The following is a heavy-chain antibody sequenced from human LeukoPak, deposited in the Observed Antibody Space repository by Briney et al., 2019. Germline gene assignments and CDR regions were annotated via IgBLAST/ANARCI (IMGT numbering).Heavy chain of an antibody. V-gene: IGHV3-33*06. D-gene: IGHD3-22*01. CDR3: AKAGGYYDSSGYYLDY. Sequence: PGRSLRLSCAASGFTFSSYGMQWVRQAPGKGLEWVAVIWYDGSNKYYADSVKGRFTISRDNSKNTLYLQMNSLRAEDTAVYYCAKAGGYYDSSGYYLDYWGQGTLVTVSS. CDR1: GFTFSSYG. CDR2: IWYDGSNK. J-gene: IGHJ4*02.